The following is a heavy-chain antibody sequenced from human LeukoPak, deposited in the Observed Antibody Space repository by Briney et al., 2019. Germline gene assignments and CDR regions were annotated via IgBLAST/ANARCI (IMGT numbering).Heavy chain of an antibody. D-gene: IGHD2-15*01. CDR3: ARDVSGLYYFDY. Sequence: PGGSLRLSCAASGFTFSSYSMNWVRQAPGKRLEWVSSISSSSSYIYYADSVKGRFTISRDNAKNSLYLQMNSLRAEDTAVYYCARDVSGLYYFDYWGQGTLVTVSS. V-gene: IGHV3-21*01. J-gene: IGHJ4*02. CDR1: GFTFSSYS. CDR2: ISSSSSYI.